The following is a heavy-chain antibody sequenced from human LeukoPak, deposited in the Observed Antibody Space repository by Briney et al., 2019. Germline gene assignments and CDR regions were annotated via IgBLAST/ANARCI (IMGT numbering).Heavy chain of an antibody. CDR1: GFTVSSNY. V-gene: IGHV3-66*01. CDR3: ARGRPRDY. J-gene: IGHJ4*02. CDR2: IYSGGST. D-gene: IGHD6-6*01. Sequence: GGSLRLSCAASGFTVSSNYMNWVRQAPGQGLEWVSVIYSGGSTYYADSVKGRFAISRDNSKNTVYLQMNGLRADDTAVYYCARGRPRDYWGQGTLVTVSS.